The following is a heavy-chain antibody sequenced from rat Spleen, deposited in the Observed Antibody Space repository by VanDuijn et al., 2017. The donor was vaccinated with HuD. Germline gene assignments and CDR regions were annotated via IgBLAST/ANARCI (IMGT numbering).Heavy chain of an antibody. V-gene: IGHV5-17*01. CDR2: IIYDGSST. CDR3: ATEGYYGYNWNWFAY. D-gene: IGHD1-9*01. Sequence: EVQLVESGGGLVQPGRSLKLSCAASGFTFSDYAMAWVRQAPKKGLEWVATIIYDGSSTYYRDSVKGRFTISRDNARSTLYLQMNSLRSEDTATYYCATEGYYGYNWNWFAYWGQGTLVTVSS. CDR1: GFTFSDYA. J-gene: IGHJ3*01.